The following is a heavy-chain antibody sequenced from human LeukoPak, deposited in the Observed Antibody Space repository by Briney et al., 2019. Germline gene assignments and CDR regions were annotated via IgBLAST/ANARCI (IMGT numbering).Heavy chain of an antibody. Sequence: GGSLRLSCAASGFTFSSYWMSWVHQAPGKGLEWVANIKQDGSEKYYVDSVKGRFTISRDNAKNSLYLQMNSLRAEDTAVYYCARVRGTTVTLSGYYFDYWGQGTLVTVSS. J-gene: IGHJ4*02. CDR3: ARVRGTTVTLSGYYFDY. CDR1: GFTFSSYW. CDR2: IKQDGSEK. V-gene: IGHV3-7*01. D-gene: IGHD4-17*01.